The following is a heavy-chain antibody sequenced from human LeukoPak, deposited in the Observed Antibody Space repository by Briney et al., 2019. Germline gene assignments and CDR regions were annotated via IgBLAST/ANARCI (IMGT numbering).Heavy chain of an antibody. V-gene: IGHV3-7*04. CDR1: GFTFSSYW. Sequence: PGGSLRLSCAASGFTFSSYWMSWVRQAPGKGLEWVVNINQDGTEKYYGDSVKGRFTISRDNAKNSLYLQMNSLRGEDTAVYYCARPLGYCSGGSCYPPDYWGQGTLVTVSS. D-gene: IGHD2-15*01. CDR3: ARPLGYCSGGSCYPPDY. J-gene: IGHJ4*02. CDR2: INQDGTEK.